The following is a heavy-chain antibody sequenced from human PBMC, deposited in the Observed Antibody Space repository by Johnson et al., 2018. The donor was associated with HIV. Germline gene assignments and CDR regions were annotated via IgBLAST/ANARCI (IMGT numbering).Heavy chain of an antibody. Sequence: QVQLVESGGGVVQPGRSLRLSCAASGFTFSSYAMHWVRQAPGKGLEWVAVISYDGSNKYYADSVKGRFTISRDNSKNTLYLQMNSLRAEDTAVYYCARCMITFGGVGGAFDIWGQGTMVT. CDR3: ARCMITFGGVGGAFDI. J-gene: IGHJ3*02. V-gene: IGHV3-30*04. D-gene: IGHD3-16*01. CDR1: GFTFSSYA. CDR2: ISYDGSNK.